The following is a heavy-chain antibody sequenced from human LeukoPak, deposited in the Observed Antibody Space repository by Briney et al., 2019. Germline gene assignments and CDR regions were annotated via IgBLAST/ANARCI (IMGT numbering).Heavy chain of an antibody. CDR2: LFPGDSTT. J-gene: IGHJ4*02. D-gene: IGHD3-16*01. Sequence: GESLKISCKGSGYNFANYWIAWVRQVPGKSLEWMGMLFPGDSTTRYSPSFQGQVTISADKSVSAAYLQWSSLRASDSAMYYCARQVSDDLGLSWVYWGQGTLVTVSS. CDR1: GYNFANYW. CDR3: ARQVSDDLGLSWVY. V-gene: IGHV5-51*01.